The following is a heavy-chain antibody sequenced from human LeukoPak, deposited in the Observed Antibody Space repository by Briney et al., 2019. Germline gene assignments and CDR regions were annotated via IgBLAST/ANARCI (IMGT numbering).Heavy chain of an antibody. CDR3: AKEAAAADFDY. CDR1: GFTFINYW. CDR2: INGDGSTI. Sequence: PGGSLRLSCAASGFTFINYWMHWVRQAPGKGLVWVSRINGDGSTISYADSVKGRFTISRDNAKNTLYLQMNSPRAEDTAVYYCAKEAAAADFDYWGQGTLVTVSP. V-gene: IGHV3-74*01. D-gene: IGHD6-13*01. J-gene: IGHJ4*02.